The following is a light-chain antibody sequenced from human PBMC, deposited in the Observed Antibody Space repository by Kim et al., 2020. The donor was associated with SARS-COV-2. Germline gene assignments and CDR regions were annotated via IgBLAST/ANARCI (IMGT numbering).Light chain of an antibody. CDR3: QQTYISPFT. CDR1: QNINSH. J-gene: IGKJ3*01. Sequence: DIQMTQSPSSLSASVGDRVTITCRTSQNINSHLNLYHQKPGRAPKLLIYAASTLQGGVPSRFSGGGSETDFTLTISSLQPEDFATYFCQQTYISPFTFGPGTKVDIK. V-gene: IGKV1-39*01. CDR2: AAS.